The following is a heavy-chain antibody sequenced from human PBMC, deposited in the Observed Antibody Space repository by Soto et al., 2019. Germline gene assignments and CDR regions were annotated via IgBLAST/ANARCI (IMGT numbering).Heavy chain of an antibody. D-gene: IGHD3-22*01. CDR2: ISAYNGNT. CDR3: AGAKSSGGSDYYGY. V-gene: IGHV1-18*04. CDR1: GYTFTSYG. Sequence: VASVKVSCKASGYTFTSYGISWVRQAPGQGLEWMGWISAYNGNTNYAQKLQGRVTMTTDTSTSTAYMELRSLRSDDTAVYYCAGAKSSGGSDYYGYWGQGTLVTVSS. J-gene: IGHJ4*02.